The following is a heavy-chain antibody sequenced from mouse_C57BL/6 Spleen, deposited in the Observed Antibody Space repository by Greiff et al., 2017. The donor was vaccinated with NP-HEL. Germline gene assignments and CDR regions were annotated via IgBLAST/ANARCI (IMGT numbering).Heavy chain of an antibody. CDR2: INPNYGTT. Sequence: EVQLVESGPELVKPGASVKISCKASGYSFTDYNMNWVKQSNGKSLEWIGVINPNYGTTSYNQKFKGKATLTVDQSSSTAYMQLNSLTSEDSAVYFCARSFITTVGRGFDYWGQGTTLTVSS. CDR1: GYSFTDYN. V-gene: IGHV1-39*01. D-gene: IGHD1-1*01. J-gene: IGHJ2*01. CDR3: ARSFITTVGRGFDY.